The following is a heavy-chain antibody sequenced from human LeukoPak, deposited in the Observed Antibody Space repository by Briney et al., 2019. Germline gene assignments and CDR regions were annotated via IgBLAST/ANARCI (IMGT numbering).Heavy chain of an antibody. Sequence: PGGSLRLSCAASGFTFSSYAMSWVRQAPGKGLEWVSAISGSGGSTYYADSVKGRFTISRDNSNNTLYLQMNSLRAEDTAVYYCAKGQLWLNYFDYWGQGTLVTVSS. CDR2: ISGSGGST. CDR3: AKGQLWLNYFDY. V-gene: IGHV3-23*01. CDR1: GFTFSSYA. J-gene: IGHJ4*02. D-gene: IGHD5-18*01.